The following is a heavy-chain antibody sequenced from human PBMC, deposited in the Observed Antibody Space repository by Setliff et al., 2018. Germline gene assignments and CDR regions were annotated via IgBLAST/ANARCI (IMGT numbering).Heavy chain of an antibody. CDR2: IIPILGIA. Sequence: SVKVSCKASGGTFSSYAISWVRQAPGQGLEWMGGIIPILGIANYAQKFQGWVTMTRDTSISTAYMELSSLRSEDTAVYYCAAEPDYDILPGWPYYFDYWGQGTLVTVSS. V-gene: IGHV1-69*10. D-gene: IGHD3-9*01. CDR1: GGTFSSYA. CDR3: AAEPDYDILPGWPYYFDY. J-gene: IGHJ4*02.